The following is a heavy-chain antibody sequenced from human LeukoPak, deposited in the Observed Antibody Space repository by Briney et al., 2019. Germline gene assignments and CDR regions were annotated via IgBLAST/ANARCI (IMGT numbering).Heavy chain of an antibody. CDR3: AKLLTVAGSFDY. Sequence: GGSLRLSCAASGFTFISYGMHWVRQAPGKGLEWVAVISYDGSNKYYADSVKGRFTISRDNSKNTLYLQMNSLRAEDTAVYYCAKLLTVAGSFDYWGQGTLVTVSS. V-gene: IGHV3-30*18. CDR1: GFTFISYG. CDR2: ISYDGSNK. J-gene: IGHJ4*02. D-gene: IGHD6-19*01.